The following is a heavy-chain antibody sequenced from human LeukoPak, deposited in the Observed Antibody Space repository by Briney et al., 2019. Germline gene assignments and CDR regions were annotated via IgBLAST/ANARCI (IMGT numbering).Heavy chain of an antibody. D-gene: IGHD5-18*01. V-gene: IGHV3-74*01. Sequence: GGSLRLSCAASGFTFSSYWMHWVRQAPGKGLVWVSRINSDGSSTSYADSVKGRFTISRDNSKNTLYLQMNSLRAEDTAVYYCAKAYSYGYDAFDIWGQGTMVTVSS. J-gene: IGHJ3*02. CDR2: INSDGSST. CDR1: GFTFSSYW. CDR3: AKAYSYGYDAFDI.